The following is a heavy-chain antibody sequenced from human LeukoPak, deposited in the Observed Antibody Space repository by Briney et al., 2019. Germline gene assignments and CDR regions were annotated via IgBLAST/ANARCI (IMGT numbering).Heavy chain of an antibody. Sequence: SETLSLTCTVSGDSVTTYYWGWIRQPPGKGLEWLGYIYYSGSATYNPSLKSRVTISVDTSKNQFSLKLSSVTAADTAVYCCARDGSNWSNDYYHGVDVWGQGTTVTVSS. V-gene: IGHV4-59*02. CDR2: IYYSGSA. CDR1: GDSVTTYY. D-gene: IGHD4-11*01. J-gene: IGHJ6*02. CDR3: ARDGSNWSNDYYHGVDV.